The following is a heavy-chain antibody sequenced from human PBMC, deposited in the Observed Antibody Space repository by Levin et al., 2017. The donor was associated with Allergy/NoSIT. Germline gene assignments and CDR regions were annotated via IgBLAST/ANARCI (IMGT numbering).Heavy chain of an antibody. Sequence: GGSLRLSCADSRFSFSSYAMSWVRQAPGKGLEWVSAISGSGASTYYADSVKGRFTISRDNSKNTLYLQMNSVRAEDTAVYYCARDSLGGDTIFYFDDWGQGTLVTVSS. CDR2: ISGSGAST. J-gene: IGHJ4*02. CDR1: RFSFSSYA. CDR3: ARDSLGGDTIFYFDD. D-gene: IGHD3-9*01. V-gene: IGHV3-23*01.